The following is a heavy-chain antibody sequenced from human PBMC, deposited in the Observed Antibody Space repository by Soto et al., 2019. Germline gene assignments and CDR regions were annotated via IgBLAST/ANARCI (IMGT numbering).Heavy chain of an antibody. D-gene: IGHD3-10*01. CDR1: GFTFSGSA. CDR2: IRSKANSYAT. CDR3: TRLSLRGSGGPRASFPYAMDV. Sequence: QPGGSLRLSCAASGFTFSGSAMHWVRQASGKGLEWVGRIRSKANSYATAYAASVKGSFTISRDDSKNTAYLQMNSLKTEDTAVYYCTRLSLRGSGGPRASFPYAMDVWGQGTTVTVSS. V-gene: IGHV3-73*01. J-gene: IGHJ6*02.